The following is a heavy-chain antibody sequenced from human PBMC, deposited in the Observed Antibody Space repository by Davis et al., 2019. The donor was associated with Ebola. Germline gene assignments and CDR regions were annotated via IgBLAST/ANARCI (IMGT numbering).Heavy chain of an antibody. CDR2: IIPVFGIP. J-gene: IGHJ4*02. CDR3: ASDSYSDGSDYFFEQSH. Sequence: SVTVSRKVSGGTFSNYAISWVRQAPGQGLDWLGGIIPVFGIPKYAQKFQGRVTITADESTSTAYMELSSRRSEDTAVYYCASDSYSDGSDYFFEQSHWGQGTLVTVSS. CDR1: GGTFSNYA. V-gene: IGHV1-69*13. D-gene: IGHD3-22*01.